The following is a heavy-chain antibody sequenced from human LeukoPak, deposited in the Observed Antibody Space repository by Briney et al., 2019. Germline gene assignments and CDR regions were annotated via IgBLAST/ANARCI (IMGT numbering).Heavy chain of an antibody. CDR2: ISGSGNTI. D-gene: IGHD2-8*02. CDR1: GFTFSDYY. V-gene: IGHV3-11*01. CDR3: ATYRQVLLPFES. Sequence: GGSLRLSCAASGFTFSDYYMSWIRQAPGKGLEWVSYISGSGNTIYYADSVRGRFTISRDNSKRTLSLQMNSLRAEDTAIYYCATYRQVLLPFESWGQGTLVTVSS. J-gene: IGHJ4*02.